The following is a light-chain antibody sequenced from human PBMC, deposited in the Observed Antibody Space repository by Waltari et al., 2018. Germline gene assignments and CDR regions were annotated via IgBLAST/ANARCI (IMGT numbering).Light chain of an antibody. CDR2: DVS. CDR1: SSDVGGYTY. V-gene: IGLV2-23*02. Sequence: QSALTQPASVSGSPGQSITISCTGTSSDVGGYTYVPWYQQPPGQAPKPLIYDVSKRPAGVSHRCSGSKSGNTASLTISGLQAEDEADYYCCSYAGSSTVVFGGGTKLTVL. J-gene: IGLJ2*01. CDR3: CSYAGSSTVV.